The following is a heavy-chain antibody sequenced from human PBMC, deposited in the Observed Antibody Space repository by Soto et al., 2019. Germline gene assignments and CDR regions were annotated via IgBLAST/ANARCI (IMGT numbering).Heavy chain of an antibody. CDR1: GGTFSSYT. CDR3: ARDSIVVAATRMNWFDP. Sequence: QVQLVQSGAEVKKPGSSVKVSCKASGGTFSSYTISWVRQAPGQGLEWMGRIIPILGIANYAQKFQGRVTVSAXTSKSXXYMELSGLRSEGTAVYYCARDSIVVAATRMNWFDPWGLGTLVTVSS. V-gene: IGHV1-69*08. CDR2: IIPILGIA. J-gene: IGHJ5*02. D-gene: IGHD2-15*01.